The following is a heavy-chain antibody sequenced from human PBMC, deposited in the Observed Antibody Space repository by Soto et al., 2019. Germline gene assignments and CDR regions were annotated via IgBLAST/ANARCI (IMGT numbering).Heavy chain of an antibody. CDR2: IVVGSGNT. Sequence: SVKVSCKASGFTFTSSAVQWVRQARGQRLEWIGWIVVGSGNTNYAQKFQERVTITRDMSTSTAYMELSSLRSEDTAVYYCAAAPDYYESSGYYYGTWFDPWGQGTLVTVS. J-gene: IGHJ5*02. D-gene: IGHD3-22*01. V-gene: IGHV1-58*01. CDR3: AAAPDYYESSGYYYGTWFDP. CDR1: GFTFTSSA.